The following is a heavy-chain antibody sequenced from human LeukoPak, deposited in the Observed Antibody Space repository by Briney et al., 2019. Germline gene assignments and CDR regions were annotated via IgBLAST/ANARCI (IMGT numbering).Heavy chain of an antibody. V-gene: IGHV1-18*01. D-gene: IGHD2-15*01. CDR2: ISEYNTNT. Sequence: ASVKVSCKTSGYTFTSYGISWVRQAPGQGLEWMGWISEYNTNTNYAQKLQGRVTITTNTSTNTAYLELRSLTSDDTAVYYCARGSGGSFDYWGQGTLVTVSS. J-gene: IGHJ4*02. CDR1: GYTFTSYG. CDR3: ARGSGGSFDY.